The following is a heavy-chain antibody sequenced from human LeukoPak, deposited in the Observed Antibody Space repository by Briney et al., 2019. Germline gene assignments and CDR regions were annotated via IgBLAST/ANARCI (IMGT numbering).Heavy chain of an antibody. J-gene: IGHJ5*02. CDR2: INPNSGGT. CDR3: ASEGSVVPAAMPYWFDP. Sequence: ASVKVSCKASGYTFTSYDINWVRQAPGQGLEWMGWINPNSGGTNYAQKFQGRVTMTRDTSISTAYMELSRLRSDDTAVYYCASEGSVVPAAMPYWFDPWGQGTLVTVSS. D-gene: IGHD2-2*01. CDR1: GYTFTSYD. V-gene: IGHV1-2*02.